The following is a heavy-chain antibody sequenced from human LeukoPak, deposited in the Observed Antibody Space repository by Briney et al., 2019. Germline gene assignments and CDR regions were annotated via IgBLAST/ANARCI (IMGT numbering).Heavy chain of an antibody. J-gene: IGHJ5*02. D-gene: IGHD6-13*01. CDR1: GGTFSSYA. Sequence: SVKVSCKASGGTFSSYAICWVRQAPGQGLEWMGGIIPIFGTANYAQKFQGRVTITADESTSTAYMELSSLRSEDTAVYYCARSAGTGYNWFDPWGQGTLVTVSS. CDR3: ARSAGTGYNWFDP. V-gene: IGHV1-69*01. CDR2: IIPIFGTA.